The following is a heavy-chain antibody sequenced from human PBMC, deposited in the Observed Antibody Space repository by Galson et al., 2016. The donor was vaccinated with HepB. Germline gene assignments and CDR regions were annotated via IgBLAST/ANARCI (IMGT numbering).Heavy chain of an antibody. Sequence: SVKVSCKASGYTFTSHEMHWVRQAPGQGLEWMGIINPRDGSTIYAQKFQGRVAMTRDTSTSIVHMELSSLKSEDTAMFYCATVVGTADYWGQGTLVTVSS. J-gene: IGHJ4*02. D-gene: IGHD2-21*02. CDR1: GYTFTSHE. V-gene: IGHV1-46*01. CDR2: INPRDGST. CDR3: ATVVGTADY.